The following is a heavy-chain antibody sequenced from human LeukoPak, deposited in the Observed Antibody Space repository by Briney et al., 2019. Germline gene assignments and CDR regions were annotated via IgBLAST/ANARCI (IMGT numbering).Heavy chain of an antibody. CDR2: INHSGST. Sequence: PSETLSLTCAVYGGSFSGYYWSWIRQPPGKGLEWIGEINHSGSTNYNPSLKSRVTISVDTSKNQFSLKLSSVTAADTAVYYCAAHPPFYYFDYWGQGTLVTVSX. D-gene: IGHD2/OR15-2a*01. CDR3: AAHPPFYYFDY. CDR1: GGSFSGYY. V-gene: IGHV4-34*01. J-gene: IGHJ4*02.